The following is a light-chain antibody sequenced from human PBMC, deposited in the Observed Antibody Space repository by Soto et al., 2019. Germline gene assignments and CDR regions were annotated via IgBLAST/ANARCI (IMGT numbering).Light chain of an antibody. V-gene: IGKV3-20*01. CDR3: QRCGTSPHT. CDR2: GAS. J-gene: IGKJ4*01. CDR1: QSVSSSY. Sequence: EIVLTQSPGTLSLSPGERATLSCRASQSVSSSYLAWYQQKPGQAPRLLIYGASSRATGIPDRFSGSGSGTDFTLTISRLEPEDFAVYYCQRCGTSPHTFGGGTKVEIK.